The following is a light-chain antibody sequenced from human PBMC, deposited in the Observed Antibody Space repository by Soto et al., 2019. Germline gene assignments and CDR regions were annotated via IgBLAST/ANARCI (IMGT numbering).Light chain of an antibody. CDR3: CSYAGSSSAYV. CDR1: SSDVGSYNV. J-gene: IGLJ1*01. Sequence: QSALAQPASVFGSPGQSITFSCTGTSSDVGSYNVVSWYQQHPGKAPKLLIYEVSKRPSGVSDRFSGSKSGNTASLTISGLQAEDEADYLCCSYAGSSSAYVFGTGTKVTVL. CDR2: EVS. V-gene: IGLV2-23*02.